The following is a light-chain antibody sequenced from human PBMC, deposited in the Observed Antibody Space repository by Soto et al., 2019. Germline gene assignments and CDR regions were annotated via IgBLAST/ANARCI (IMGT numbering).Light chain of an antibody. V-gene: IGLV1-44*01. J-gene: IGLJ1*01. CDR3: AAWDDSLNGYV. CDR2: SNN. Sequence: QSVLTPPPSASGTPGQRVTISCSGSSSNIGSNTVNWYQQLPGTAPKLLIYSNNQRPSGVPDRFSGSKSGTSASLAISGLQSEDEADYYCAAWDDSLNGYVFGNGTKVTVL. CDR1: SSNIGSNT.